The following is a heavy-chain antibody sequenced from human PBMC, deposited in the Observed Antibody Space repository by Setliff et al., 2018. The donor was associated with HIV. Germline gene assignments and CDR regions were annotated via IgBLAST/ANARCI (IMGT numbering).Heavy chain of an antibody. D-gene: IGHD3-10*01. CDR3: ARPGSSSSYYAMDV. CDR2: IYNAGRI. Sequence: PSETLSLTCTVSGGSISSHYWSWIRQTPGKGLEWIGTIYNAGRISYSPSLRSRVTFSVDTSQNQFSLILRSVTAADTAVYYCARPGSSSSYYAMDVWGQGTTVTVSS. CDR1: GGSISSHY. J-gene: IGHJ6*02. V-gene: IGHV4-59*11.